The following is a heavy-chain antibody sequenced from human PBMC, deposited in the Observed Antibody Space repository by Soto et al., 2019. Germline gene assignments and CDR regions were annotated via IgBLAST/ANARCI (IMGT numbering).Heavy chain of an antibody. CDR1: GFTFSSYD. Sequence: PGGSLRLSCAASGFTFSSYDMHWVRQATGKGLEWVSAIGTAGDTYYPGSVKGRFTISRENAKNSLYLQMNSLRAEDTAVYYCARALSSGWSFDYWGQGTLVTVSS. J-gene: IGHJ4*02. CDR2: IGTAGDT. V-gene: IGHV3-13*01. CDR3: ARALSSGWSFDY. D-gene: IGHD6-19*01.